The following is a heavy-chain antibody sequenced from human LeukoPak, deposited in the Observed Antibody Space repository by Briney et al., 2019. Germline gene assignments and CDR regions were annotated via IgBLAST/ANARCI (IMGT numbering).Heavy chain of an antibody. CDR1: GNIFISYD. V-gene: IGHV1-18*01. J-gene: IGHJ4*02. Sequence: GASVKVSCKASGNIFISYDISWVRQAPGQGLEWMGWISAYNGNTNYAQKLQGRVTMTTDTSTSTAYMELRSLRSDDTAVYYCARDINYCSGGSCYVFDYWGQGTLVTVSS. CDR2: ISAYNGNT. CDR3: ARDINYCSGGSCYVFDY. D-gene: IGHD2-15*01.